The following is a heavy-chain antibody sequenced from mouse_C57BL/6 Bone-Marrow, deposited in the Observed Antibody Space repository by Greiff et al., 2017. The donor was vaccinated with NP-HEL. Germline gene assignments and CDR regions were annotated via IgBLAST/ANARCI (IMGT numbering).Heavy chain of an antibody. V-gene: IGHV1-81*01. CDR1: GYTFTSYG. Sequence: LQESGAELARPGASVKLSCKASGYTFTSYGISWVKQRPGQGLEWIGEIYPRSGNTYYNEKFKGKATLTADKSSSTAYMELRSLTSEDSAVYFCARMATVVAGGYWGQGTTLTVSS. CDR2: IYPRSGNT. D-gene: IGHD1-1*01. J-gene: IGHJ2*01. CDR3: ARMATVVAGGY.